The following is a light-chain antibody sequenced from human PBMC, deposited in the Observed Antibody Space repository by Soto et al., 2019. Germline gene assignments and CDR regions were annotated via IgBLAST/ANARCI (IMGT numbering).Light chain of an antibody. CDR2: GAS. CDR1: QSVSSN. CDR3: QQYNNWPLYT. J-gene: IGKJ2*01. Sequence: EVVMTQSPVTLSVSPGERATLSCRASQSVSSNLAWYQQNPGQAPRLLIFGASTRATGIPARFSGSGSGIEFTLTISSLQSEDFAVYYCQQYNNWPLYTFGQGTKLEIK. V-gene: IGKV3D-15*01.